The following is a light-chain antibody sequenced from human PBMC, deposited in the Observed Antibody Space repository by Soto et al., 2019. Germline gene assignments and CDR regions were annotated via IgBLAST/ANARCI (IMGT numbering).Light chain of an antibody. V-gene: IGKV1-5*03. CDR3: QQYIRYSPYT. J-gene: IGKJ2*01. CDR1: QTISSS. CDR2: KAS. Sequence: DIQMTQFPSTLSASIGDRVTITCRASQTISSSLAWYQQKPGKAPKLLIYKASNLETGVPSRFSGSGSGTELALTISSLQPDDFATYYCQQYIRYSPYTFGQGTRLEIK.